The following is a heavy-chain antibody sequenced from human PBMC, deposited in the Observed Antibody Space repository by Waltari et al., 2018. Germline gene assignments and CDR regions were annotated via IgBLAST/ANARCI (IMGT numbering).Heavy chain of an antibody. J-gene: IGHJ4*02. Sequence: QVTLKESGPVLVKPTETLTLTCTVSGFSLTNARMGVRWIRQPTGKALECLAHIFSNDEKSYSTSLKSRLTISWDTSKSQVVLTMTNMDPVDTATFYCARIPGLYGSGRYTLDYWGQGTLVTVSS. CDR3: ARIPGLYGSGRYTLDY. D-gene: IGHD3-10*01. V-gene: IGHV2-26*01. CDR2: IFSNDEK. CDR1: GFSLTNARMG.